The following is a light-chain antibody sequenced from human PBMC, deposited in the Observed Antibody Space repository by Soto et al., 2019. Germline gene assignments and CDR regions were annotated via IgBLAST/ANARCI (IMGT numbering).Light chain of an antibody. J-gene: IGKJ2*02. V-gene: IGKV3-15*01. CDR3: QQYNNWPPCT. Sequence: EIVMTQSPATLSVSPGERATLSCRASQSVSSNLAWYQQKPGQAPRLLIYGASTMATGIPARFSGSGSGTEFTRTISSLQSEDFAVYYCQQYNNWPPCTFGQGTKLEIK. CDR2: GAS. CDR1: QSVSSN.